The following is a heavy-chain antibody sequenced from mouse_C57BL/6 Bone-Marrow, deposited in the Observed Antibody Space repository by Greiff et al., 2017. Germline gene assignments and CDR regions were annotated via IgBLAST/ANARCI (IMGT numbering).Heavy chain of an antibody. CDR1: GFTFSDYY. D-gene: IGHD2-1*01. J-gene: IGHJ3*01. CDR3: ARHDGNYVGGFAY. V-gene: IGHV5-12*01. Sequence: EVKLVESGGGLVQPGGSLKLSCAASGFTFSDYYMYWVRQTPEKRLEWVAYISNGGGSTYYPDTVKGRFTISRDNAKNTRYLQMSRLKSEDTAMYYCARHDGNYVGGFAYGGQGTLVTVSA. CDR2: ISNGGGST.